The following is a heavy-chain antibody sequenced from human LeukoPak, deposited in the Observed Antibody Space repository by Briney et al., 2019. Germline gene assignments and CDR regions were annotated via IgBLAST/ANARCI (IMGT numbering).Heavy chain of an antibody. D-gene: IGHD6-6*01. Sequence: SQTLSLTCIVSGGSISSGSYYWSWIRQPAGKGLEWIGRIYTSGSTNHNPSLKSRFTISLDTSKNQFSLKLSSVTAADTAVYYCARTLYSSSSRRSFDLWGRGTLVTVSS. V-gene: IGHV4-61*02. CDR3: ARTLYSSSSRRSFDL. CDR1: GGSISSGSYY. J-gene: IGHJ2*01. CDR2: IYTSGST.